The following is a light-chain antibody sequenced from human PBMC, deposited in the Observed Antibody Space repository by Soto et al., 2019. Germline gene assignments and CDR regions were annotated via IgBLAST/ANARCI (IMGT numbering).Light chain of an antibody. CDR2: GAS. J-gene: IGKJ1*01. V-gene: IGKV3-20*01. Sequence: ELLSTQSPGTLSLSPGERATLSCRASQSVSSSYLAWYQQKPGQAPRLLIYGASSRATGIPDRLSGSGSGTDFTLTISRLEPEDFAVYYCQQYGSSLRTFGQGTKVDSK. CDR3: QQYGSSLRT. CDR1: QSVSSSY.